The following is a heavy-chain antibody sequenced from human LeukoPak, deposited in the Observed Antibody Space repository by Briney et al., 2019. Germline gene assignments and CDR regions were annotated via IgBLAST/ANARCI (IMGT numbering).Heavy chain of an antibody. V-gene: IGHV3-23*01. Sequence: GGSLRLSCAASGFTFNKYAMSWVRQSPGKGLEWVSAIGRSGANSYYATSVKGRFSVSRDNTKNTFHLQMNSLRAEDTAVYYCARGSRYDSSGYYPYYFDYWGQGALVTVSS. J-gene: IGHJ4*02. CDR3: ARGSRYDSSGYYPYYFDY. D-gene: IGHD3-22*01. CDR1: GFTFNKYA. CDR2: IGRSGANS.